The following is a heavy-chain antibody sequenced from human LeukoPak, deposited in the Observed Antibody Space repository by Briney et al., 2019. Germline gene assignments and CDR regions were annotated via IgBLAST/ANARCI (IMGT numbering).Heavy chain of an antibody. D-gene: IGHD1-26*01. J-gene: IGHJ4*02. CDR3: ARGNTKEWELLNFDY. Sequence: ASVKVSCTASGYTFTSYGISWVRQAPGQGLEWMGWISAYNGNTNYAQKLQGRVTMTTDTSTSTAYMELRSLRSDDTAVYYCARGNTKEWELLNFDYWGQGTLVTVSS. CDR1: GYTFTSYG. CDR2: ISAYNGNT. V-gene: IGHV1-18*01.